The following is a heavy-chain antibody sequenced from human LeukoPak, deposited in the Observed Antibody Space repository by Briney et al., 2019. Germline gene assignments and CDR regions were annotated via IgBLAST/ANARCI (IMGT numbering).Heavy chain of an antibody. CDR1: GFTFSTYA. CDR2: ISTTGYNT. D-gene: IGHD2-15*01. J-gene: IGHJ4*02. Sequence: PGGSLRLSCAACGFTFSTYAMRWVREAPGKGLEWVSTISTTGYNTYYAESVKGRFTIARDNSKNTQSLHMNSLRAEDTAVYYCLGYCSGGSCYSGAHWGQGTLVTVSS. CDR3: LGYCSGGSCYSGAH. V-gene: IGHV3-23*01.